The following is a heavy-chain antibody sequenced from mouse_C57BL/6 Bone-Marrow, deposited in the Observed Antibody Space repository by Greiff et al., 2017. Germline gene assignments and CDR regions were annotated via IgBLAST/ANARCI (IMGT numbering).Heavy chain of an antibody. CDR2: IYPGDGDT. D-gene: IGHD2-3*01. V-gene: IGHV1-82*01. CDR3: ARFSGYYVRYFDV. J-gene: IGHJ1*03. Sequence: VQLQQSGPELVKPGASVKISCKASGYAFSSSWMNWVKQRPGKGLEWIGRIYPGDGDTNYNGKFKGKATLTADKSSSTAYMQLSSLTSEDSAVYFCARFSGYYVRYFDVWGTGTTVTVSS. CDR1: GYAFSSSW.